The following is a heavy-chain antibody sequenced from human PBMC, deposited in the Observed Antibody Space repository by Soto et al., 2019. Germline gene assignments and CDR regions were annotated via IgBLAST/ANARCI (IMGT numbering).Heavy chain of an antibody. CDR2: ISAYNGNT. J-gene: IGHJ4*02. V-gene: IGHV1-18*01. Sequence: QVQLVQSGAEVKKPGASVKVSCKASGYTFTSYGISWVRQAPGQGLEWMGWISAYNGNTNYAQKLQGRVTMTTDTSTSTAYMELRSLRSDDTAVYYCATSTYCGGDCYSGIDYWGQGTLVTVSS. CDR1: GYTFTSYG. CDR3: ATSTYCGGDCYSGIDY. D-gene: IGHD2-21*02.